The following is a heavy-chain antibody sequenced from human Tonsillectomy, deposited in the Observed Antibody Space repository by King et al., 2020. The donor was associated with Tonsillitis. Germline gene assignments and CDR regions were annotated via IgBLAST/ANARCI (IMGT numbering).Heavy chain of an antibody. Sequence: VQLVESGAEVKRPGASVTISCKATGYTLTNYYVYWVRRAPGRGLEWMGLINPSGISSVNTQNFQEQGRVTVTRDTSTSTVYMEVTNLRSEDTAVYYCARGLAVPDEAAYYFGMAVWGPGTTVTVSS. V-gene: IGHV1-46*01. CDR3: ARGLAVPDEAAYYFGMAV. J-gene: IGHJ6*02. CDR2: INPSGISS. CDR1: GYTLTNYY. D-gene: IGHD6-19*01.